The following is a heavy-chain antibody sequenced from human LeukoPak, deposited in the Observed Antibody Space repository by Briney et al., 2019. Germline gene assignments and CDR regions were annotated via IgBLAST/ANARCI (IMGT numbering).Heavy chain of an antibody. CDR2: SWDGGST. CDR3: AKDGKNHFDY. Sequence: GGSQRLSCAASGFTFDDYSMHWVRQAPGKGLEWVSLSWDGGSTYADSVKGRFTISRDNSKNSLYLQMNSLRADDTALYYCAKDGKNHFDYWGQGTLVTVSS. V-gene: IGHV3-43D*03. CDR1: GFTFDDYS. J-gene: IGHJ4*02.